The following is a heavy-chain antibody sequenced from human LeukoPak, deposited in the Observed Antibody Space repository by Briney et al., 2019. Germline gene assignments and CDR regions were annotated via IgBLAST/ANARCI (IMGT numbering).Heavy chain of an antibody. J-gene: IGHJ6*03. Sequence: GGSLRLSCAASGFTFSSYGMHWVRQAPGKGLEWVAVISYDGSNKYYADSVKGRFTISRDNSKNTLYLQVNSLRAEDTAVYYCAKTYGSGSYASYYYYYYMDVWGKGTTVTVSS. D-gene: IGHD3-10*01. CDR1: GFTFSSYG. CDR2: ISYDGSNK. CDR3: AKTYGSGSYASYYYYYYMDV. V-gene: IGHV3-30*18.